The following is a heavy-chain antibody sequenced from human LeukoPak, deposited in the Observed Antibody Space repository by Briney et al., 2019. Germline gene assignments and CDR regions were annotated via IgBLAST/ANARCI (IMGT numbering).Heavy chain of an antibody. J-gene: IGHJ3*02. CDR1: GFTFSSYA. CDR2: ISYDGSNK. D-gene: IGHD3-16*01. V-gene: IGHV3-30-3*01. Sequence: GGSLRLSCAASGFTFSSYAMHWVRQAPGKGLEWVAVISYDGSNKYYADSVKGRFTISRDNSKNTLYLQMNSLRAEDTAVYYCASIMGPYDAFDIWGQGTMVTVSS. CDR3: ASIMGPYDAFDI.